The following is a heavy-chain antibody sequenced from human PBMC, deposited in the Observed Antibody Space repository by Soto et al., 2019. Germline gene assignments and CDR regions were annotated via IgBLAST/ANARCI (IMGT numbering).Heavy chain of an antibody. J-gene: IGHJ5*02. CDR2: ISSDGSNR. Sequence: GGSLRLSCAASGFTFSSYALHWVRQAPGEGPEWVTVISSDGSNRYYIDSVRGRFTISRDNSKNTLYLQLNSLRVEDTALYYCPRDEHDDRSAHYYPFATWGQGTMVAVSS. CDR1: GFTFSSYA. CDR3: PRDEHDDRSAHYYPFAT. V-gene: IGHV3-30*14. D-gene: IGHD3-22*01.